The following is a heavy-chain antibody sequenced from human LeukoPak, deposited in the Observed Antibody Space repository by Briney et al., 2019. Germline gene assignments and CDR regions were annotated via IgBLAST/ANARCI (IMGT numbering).Heavy chain of an antibody. V-gene: IGHV1-2*02. CDR1: GYTFTGYY. J-gene: IGHJ4*02. D-gene: IGHD6-19*01. CDR2: INPNSGGT. Sequence: GASVKVSCKASGYTFTGYYMHWVRQAPGQGFEWMGWINPNSGGTNYAQKFQGRVTMTRDTSISTAYMELSRLRSDDTAVYYCARGIAVAGYPKFDYWGQGTLVTVSS. CDR3: ARGIAVAGYPKFDY.